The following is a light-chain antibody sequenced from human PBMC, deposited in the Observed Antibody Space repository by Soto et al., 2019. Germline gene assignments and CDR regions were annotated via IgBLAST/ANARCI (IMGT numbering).Light chain of an antibody. CDR2: DAS. J-gene: IGKJ5*01. CDR1: QSVTSY. V-gene: IGKV3-11*01. Sequence: EIVLTQSPATLSLSPGERATLSFRASQSVTSYLAWYQQSPGQAPRLLINDASRRATGIPDRFSGSGSGAAFTLTISNLEPEDFAVYYCQQRSSWPITFGQGTRLEI. CDR3: QQRSSWPIT.